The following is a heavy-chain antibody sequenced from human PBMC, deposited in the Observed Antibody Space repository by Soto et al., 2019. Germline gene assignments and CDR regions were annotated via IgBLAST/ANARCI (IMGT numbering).Heavy chain of an antibody. CDR2: ISEDVGST. CDR1: GFTFDDYA. J-gene: IGHJ4*02. D-gene: IGHD2-15*01. V-gene: IGHV3-43*02. CDR3: AKDTDDCSGGSCYSFDY. Sequence: GGSLRLSCAPSGFTFDDYAMHWVRQAPGKGLAWVSLISEDVGSTYYADSVKGRFIISRDNSKNSLYLQMNSLRTEDTALCYCAKDTDDCSGGSCYSFDYWGQGTLVTVSS.